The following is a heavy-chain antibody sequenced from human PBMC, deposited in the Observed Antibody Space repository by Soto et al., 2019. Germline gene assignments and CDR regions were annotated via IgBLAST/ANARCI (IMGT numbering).Heavy chain of an antibody. CDR1: CGSIISGDYY. CDR2: IYYSGST. V-gene: IGHV4-30-4*01. CDR3: ARGENWFDP. Sequence: PSETLSLTCTFSCGSIISGDYYWSWIRQPPGKGLEWIGYIYYSGSTYYNPSLKSRVTISVDTSKNQFSLKLSSVTAADTAVYYCARGENWFDPWGQGTLVTVSS. J-gene: IGHJ5*02.